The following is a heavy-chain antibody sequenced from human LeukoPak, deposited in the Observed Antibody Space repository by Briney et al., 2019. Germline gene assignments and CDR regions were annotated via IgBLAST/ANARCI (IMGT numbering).Heavy chain of an antibody. J-gene: IGHJ3*02. CDR1: GFTFSSYA. CDR3: ARDLVDYDSSGPDAFDI. CDR2: ISYDGSNK. D-gene: IGHD3-22*01. V-gene: IGHV3-30-3*01. Sequence: GGSLRLFCAASGFTFSSYAMHWVRQAPGKGLEWVAVISYDGSNKYYADSVKGRFTISRDNSKNTLYLQMNSLRAEDTAVYYCARDLVDYDSSGPDAFDIWGQGTMVTVSS.